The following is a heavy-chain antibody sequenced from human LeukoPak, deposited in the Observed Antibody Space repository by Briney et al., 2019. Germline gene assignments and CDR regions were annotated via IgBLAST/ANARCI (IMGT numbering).Heavy chain of an antibody. CDR3: ARGIAVAGRAYYYYMDV. J-gene: IGHJ6*03. Sequence: ASVKVSCKASGYTFTSYGISWVRQAPGQGLEWMGWINPNSGGTNYAQKFQGRVTMTRDTSISTAYMLSRLRSDDTAVYYCARGIAVAGRAYYYYMDVWGKGTTVTVPS. D-gene: IGHD6-19*01. CDR1: GYTFTSYG. V-gene: IGHV1-2*02. CDR2: INPNSGGT.